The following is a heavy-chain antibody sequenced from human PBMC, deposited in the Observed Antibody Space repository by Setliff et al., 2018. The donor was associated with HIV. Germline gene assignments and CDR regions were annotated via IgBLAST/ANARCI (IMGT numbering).Heavy chain of an antibody. Sequence: ASVKVSCKASGYTFTDYYIHWVRQAPGQGLEWMGWINPNSSDTNYAQKLQGRVTMTTDTSTSTAYMELRSLRSDDTAVYYCARDPQPWLVGPEDAFDIWGQGTMVTVSS. D-gene: IGHD1-26*01. CDR2: INPNSSDT. CDR3: ARDPQPWLVGPEDAFDI. CDR1: GYTFTDYY. J-gene: IGHJ3*02. V-gene: IGHV1-2*02.